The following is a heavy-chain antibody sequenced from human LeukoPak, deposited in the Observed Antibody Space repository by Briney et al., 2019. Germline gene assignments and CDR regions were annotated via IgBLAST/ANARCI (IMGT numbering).Heavy chain of an antibody. CDR3: AKDYFGSHEY. J-gene: IGHJ4*02. D-gene: IGHD2/OR15-2a*01. CDR1: GFTFNVAC. V-gene: IGHV3-74*03. CDR2: INNDGSGRGT. Sequence: GGSLRLSCAASGFTFNVACMHWVRQAPGKGLEWVSVINNDGSGRGTAYADSVKGSFTSSRDNAKNTVYLQMNSLREEDTDVYYCAKDYFGSHEYWGQGTLVTVSS.